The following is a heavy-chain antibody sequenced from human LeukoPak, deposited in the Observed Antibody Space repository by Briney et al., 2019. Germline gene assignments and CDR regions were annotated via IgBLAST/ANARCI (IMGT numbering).Heavy chain of an antibody. V-gene: IGHV3-30-3*01. CDR1: GFTFSGYP. J-gene: IGHJ6*02. D-gene: IGHD6-19*01. CDR2: ISYDGSNK. Sequence: PGKSLRLSCAASGFTFSGYPIHWVRQAPGKGLEWVAVISYDGSNKYYADSVKGRFTISRDNSKNTLYLQMNSLRAEDTAVYYCARVMSSGFYYYYGMDVWGQGTTVTVSS. CDR3: ARVMSSGFYYYYGMDV.